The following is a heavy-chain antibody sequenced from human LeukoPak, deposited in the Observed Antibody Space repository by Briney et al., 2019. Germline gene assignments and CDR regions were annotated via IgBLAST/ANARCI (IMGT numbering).Heavy chain of an antibody. CDR3: ATSIAARPFDY. V-gene: IGHV1-46*01. J-gene: IGHJ4*02. D-gene: IGHD6-6*01. CDR2: INPSGGST. Sequence: GASVKVSCKASGYTFTSYYMHWVRQAPGQGLEWMGIINPSGGSTSYAQKLQGRVTMTTDTSTSTAYMELRSLRSDDTAVYYCATSIAARPFDYWGQGTLVTVSS. CDR1: GYTFTSYY.